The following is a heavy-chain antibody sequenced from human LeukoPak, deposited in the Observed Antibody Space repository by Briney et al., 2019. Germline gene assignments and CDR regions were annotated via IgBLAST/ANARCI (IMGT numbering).Heavy chain of an antibody. Sequence: PGGSLRLSCAASGFTVSNNYMTWVRQAPGKGLEWVSLYSGGRTYYADSVKGRFTTSRDNSKNTVSLQMNSLRAEDTAVYYCATGILAASKYWGQGTLVTVSS. CDR3: ATGILAASKY. D-gene: IGHD6-13*01. CDR1: GFTVSNNY. V-gene: IGHV3-66*01. J-gene: IGHJ4*02. CDR2: YSGGRT.